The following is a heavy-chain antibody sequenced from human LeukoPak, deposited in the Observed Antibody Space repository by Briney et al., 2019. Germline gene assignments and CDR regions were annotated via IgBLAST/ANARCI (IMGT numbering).Heavy chain of an antibody. CDR1: GYTFTSYY. Sequence: ASVTVSCKASGYTFTSYYITWVRQAPGQGLEWMGRIIPILNITNYAQKFQGRVTITADKSTSTAYTELSSLRSEDTAVYYCARDSSGSSPNFDYWGQGTLVTVSS. CDR2: IIPILNIT. V-gene: IGHV1-69*04. D-gene: IGHD1-26*01. J-gene: IGHJ4*02. CDR3: ARDSSGSSPNFDY.